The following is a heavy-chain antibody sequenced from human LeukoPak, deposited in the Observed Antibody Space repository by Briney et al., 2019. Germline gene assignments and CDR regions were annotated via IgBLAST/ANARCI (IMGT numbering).Heavy chain of an antibody. CDR3: AKDFSGFGELLFFFGMDV. D-gene: IGHD3-10*01. CDR1: GVTLSDYG. J-gene: IGHJ6*02. CDR2: ISYDGSIT. V-gene: IGHV3-30*18. Sequence: PGGSLRLSCAGSGVTLSDYGIHWVRQAPGKGLEWVAVISYDGSITFYGDSVKGRFTISRDNSKKTVDLQMNSLRAEDTAVYYRAKDFSGFGELLFFFGMDVWGQGTTVIVSS.